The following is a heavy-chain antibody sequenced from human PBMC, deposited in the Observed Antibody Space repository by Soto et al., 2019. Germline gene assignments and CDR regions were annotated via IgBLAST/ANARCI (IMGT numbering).Heavy chain of an antibody. D-gene: IGHD3-10*01. CDR1: GFTFSSYA. J-gene: IGHJ6*02. CDR3: ARDRGRTEDGAYQSFYYGMDV. Sequence: PGGSLRLSCAASGFTFSSYAMHWVRQAPGKGLEWVAVISYDGSNTYYADSVKGRFTISRDNSKNTLYLQMNSVRAEDTAVYYCARDRGRTEDGAYQSFYYGMDVWGQGTTVTVSS. V-gene: IGHV3-30*04. CDR2: ISYDGSNT.